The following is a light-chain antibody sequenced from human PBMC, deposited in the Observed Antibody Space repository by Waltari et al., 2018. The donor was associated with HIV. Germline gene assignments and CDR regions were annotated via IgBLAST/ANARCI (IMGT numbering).Light chain of an antibody. V-gene: IGKV1-5*03. CDR1: QNVDSW. CDR2: KAS. Sequence: IQMTQSPSILSASVGDRITITCRASQNVDSWLAWYQQRPGRATKLLIYKASTLKYGVPARFSGSGSGTNFTLTINSLHPDDFATYYCQQYNSDFYTFVLGTRLDLK. J-gene: IGKJ2*01. CDR3: QQYNSDFYT.